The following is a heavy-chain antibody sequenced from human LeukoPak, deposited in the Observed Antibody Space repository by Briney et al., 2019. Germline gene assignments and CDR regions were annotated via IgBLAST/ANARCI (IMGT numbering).Heavy chain of an antibody. D-gene: IGHD3-22*01. Sequence: GASVKVSCKASGYTFTGYYMHWVRQAPGQGLEWMGWINPNSGGTNYAQKFQGRVTMTRDTSTSTVYMELSSLRSEDTAVYYCARDLASSGYYWDWGQGTLVTVSS. CDR1: GYTFTGYY. V-gene: IGHV1-2*02. CDR2: INPNSGGT. J-gene: IGHJ4*02. CDR3: ARDLASSGYYWD.